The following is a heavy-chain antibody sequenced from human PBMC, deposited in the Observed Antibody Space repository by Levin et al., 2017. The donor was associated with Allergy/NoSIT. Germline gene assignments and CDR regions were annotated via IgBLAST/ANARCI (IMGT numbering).Heavy chain of an antibody. J-gene: IGHJ3*02. CDR2: FYYSGNT. V-gene: IGHV4-39*01. CDR3: AKPKQNSYGLGSFDI. D-gene: IGHD5-18*01. CDR1: GVSISNSDYY. Sequence: SQTLSLTCTVSGVSISNSDYYWGWIRQPPGKGLEWIGSFYYSGNTYYNPSLKSRVTISVDTSNNQFSLRLSSVIAADTAVYYCAKPKQNSYGLGSFDIWGQGTMVSVSS.